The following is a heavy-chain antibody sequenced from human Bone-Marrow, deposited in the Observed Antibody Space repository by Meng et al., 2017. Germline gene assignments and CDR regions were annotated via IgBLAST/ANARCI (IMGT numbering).Heavy chain of an antibody. J-gene: IGHJ4*02. CDR2: IHQNGYT. V-gene: IGHV4-4*02. D-gene: IGHD6-13*01. CDR3: ARLGPPIAAGDPFDY. CDR1: SVSISSTNW. Sequence: QVQLQESGPGLVKPSGTLSLTCAVASVSISSTNWWGWVRQPPGKGLEWIGEIHQNGYTNYSPSLKSRVTISVDKSRNQFSLKLNSVTAADTAVYYCARLGPPIAAGDPFDYWGQGTLVTVSS.